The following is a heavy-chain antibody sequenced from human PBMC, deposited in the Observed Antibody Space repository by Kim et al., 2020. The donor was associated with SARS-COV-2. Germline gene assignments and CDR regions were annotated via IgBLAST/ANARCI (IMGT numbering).Heavy chain of an antibody. CDR1: GYTFTGYY. CDR2: INPNSGGT. Sequence: ASVKVSCKASGYTFTGYYMHWVRQAPGQGLEWMGWINPNSGGTNYAQKFQGRVTMTRDTSISTAYMELSRLRSDDTAVYYCARVDIVVVPAAHISIYFDYWGQGTLVTVSS. J-gene: IGHJ4*02. CDR3: ARVDIVVVPAAHISIYFDY. D-gene: IGHD2-2*01. V-gene: IGHV1-2*02.